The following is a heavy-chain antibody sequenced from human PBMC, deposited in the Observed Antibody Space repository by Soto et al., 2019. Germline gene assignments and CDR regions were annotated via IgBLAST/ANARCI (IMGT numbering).Heavy chain of an antibody. CDR2: IKQDGSEK. D-gene: IGHD3-22*01. Sequence: GGSLRLSCAASGFTFSSYWMSWVRQAPGKGLEWVANIKQDGSEKYYVDSGKGRFPITTDNAKNSLYLQMNSLRAEDTAVYYCARDSPYYYDSSGYYYVYWGQGTLVTVSS. CDR3: ARDSPYYYDSSGYYYVY. J-gene: IGHJ4*02. V-gene: IGHV3-7*05. CDR1: GFTFSSYW.